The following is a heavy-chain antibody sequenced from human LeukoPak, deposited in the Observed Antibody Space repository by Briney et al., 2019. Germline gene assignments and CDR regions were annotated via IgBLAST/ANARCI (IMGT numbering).Heavy chain of an antibody. Sequence: KTSETLSLTCTVSGGSIRSSYYYWGWIRQPPGKGLEWIGYIYYSGSTNYNPSLKSRVTISVDTSKNQFSLKLSSVTAADTAVYYCARGYGDYPFDYWGQGTLVTVSS. CDR1: GGSIRSSYYY. CDR2: IYYSGST. D-gene: IGHD4-17*01. V-gene: IGHV4-61*05. J-gene: IGHJ4*02. CDR3: ARGYGDYPFDY.